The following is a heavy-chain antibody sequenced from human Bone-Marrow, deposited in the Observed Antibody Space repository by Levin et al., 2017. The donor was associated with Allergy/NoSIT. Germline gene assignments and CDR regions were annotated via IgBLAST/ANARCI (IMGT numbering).Heavy chain of an antibody. CDR2: IVPIFGTT. J-gene: IGHJ4*02. D-gene: IGHD3/OR15-3a*01. CDR1: GGIFSTYV. CDR3: AGSSSGTGHFDS. V-gene: IGHV1-69*06. Sequence: SVKVSCKASGGIFSTYVISWVRQAPRQGLEWVGGIVPIFGTTHNAQKLQGRITITADKSTSTAYMELRGLGSEDTAVYYCAGSSSGTGHFDSWGQGTLVTVSS.